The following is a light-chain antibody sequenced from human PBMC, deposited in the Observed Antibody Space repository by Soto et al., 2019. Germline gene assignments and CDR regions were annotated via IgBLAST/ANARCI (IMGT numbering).Light chain of an antibody. Sequence: QSALTQPPSSSGAPGQRVTISCSGSSSNIGENPVNWYQHLPGTAPKVLINRDDHRPSGVPDRFSGSKSGTSASLAISGLQSEDESDYYCAAWDDSLDAWVFGGGTKLTVL. CDR3: AAWDDSLDAWV. CDR2: RDD. J-gene: IGLJ3*02. V-gene: IGLV1-44*01. CDR1: SSNIGENP.